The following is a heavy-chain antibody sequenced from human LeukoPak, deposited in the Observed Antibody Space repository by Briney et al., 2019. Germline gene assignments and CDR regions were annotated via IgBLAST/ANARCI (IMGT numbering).Heavy chain of an antibody. D-gene: IGHD1-20*01. Sequence: SETLSLTCAVYGGSFSGYYWSWIRQPPGKGLEWIGEINHSGSTNYNPSLKSRVTISVDTSKNQFSLKLSSVTAADTAVYYCARRRKSINGTPTRWFDPWGQGTLVTVSS. CDR3: ARRRKSINGTPTRWFDP. V-gene: IGHV4-34*01. J-gene: IGHJ5*02. CDR1: GGSFSGYY. CDR2: INHSGST.